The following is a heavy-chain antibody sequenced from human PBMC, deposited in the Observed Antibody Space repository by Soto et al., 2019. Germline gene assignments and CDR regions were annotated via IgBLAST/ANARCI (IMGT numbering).Heavy chain of an antibody. D-gene: IGHD6-6*01. CDR1: GFSRTTDDLG. V-gene: IGHV2-5*02. J-gene: IGHJ4*02. CDR3: AHTRYSISSFDY. Sequence: SGPTLVNPTQTLTLTCTFSGFSRTTDDLGVGWIRQFPGKALDWLAVVYWDDDKRYSPSLKSRLTITKDTSKNQVFLTVSNMDPVDTATYYCAHTRYSISSFDYWGQGTLVTVSS. CDR2: VYWDDDK.